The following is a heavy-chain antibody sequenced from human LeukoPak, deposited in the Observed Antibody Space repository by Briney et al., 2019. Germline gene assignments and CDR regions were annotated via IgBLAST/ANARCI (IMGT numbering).Heavy chain of an antibody. J-gene: IGHJ4*02. CDR3: ARGRQLVVADY. D-gene: IGHD6-13*01. Sequence: SETLSLTCAVYGGSFSGYYWSWIRQPPGKGLEWIGEINHSGSTNHNPSLKSRVTISVDTSKNQFSLKLSSVTAADTAVYYCARGRQLVVADYWGQGTLVTVSS. V-gene: IGHV4-34*01. CDR1: GGSFSGYY. CDR2: INHSGST.